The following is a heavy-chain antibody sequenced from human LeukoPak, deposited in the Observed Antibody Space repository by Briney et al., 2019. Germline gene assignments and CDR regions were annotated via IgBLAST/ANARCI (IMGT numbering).Heavy chain of an antibody. J-gene: IGHJ4*02. CDR2: IIPILGIA. CDR3: ARDVEGAILD. D-gene: IGHD1-26*01. V-gene: IGHV1-69*04. Sequence: SVKVSCKASGGTFSSYAISWVRQAPGQGFEWMGRIIPILGIANYAQKFQGRVTITADKSTSTAYMELSSLRSEDTAVYYCARDVEGAILDWGQGTLVTVSS. CDR1: GGTFSSYA.